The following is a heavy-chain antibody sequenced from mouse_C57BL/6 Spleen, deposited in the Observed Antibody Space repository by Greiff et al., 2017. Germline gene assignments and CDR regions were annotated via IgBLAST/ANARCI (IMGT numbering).Heavy chain of an antibody. Sequence: QVQLQQSGAELVRPGASVTLSCKASGYTFTDYEMHWVKQTPVHGLEWIGAIDPETGGTAYNQKFKGKAILTADKSSSTAYMELRSLTSEDSAVYYCTRAFYYAMDDWGQGTSVTVSS. CDR1: GYTFTDYE. V-gene: IGHV1-15*01. J-gene: IGHJ4*01. CDR3: TRAFYYAMDD. CDR2: IDPETGGT.